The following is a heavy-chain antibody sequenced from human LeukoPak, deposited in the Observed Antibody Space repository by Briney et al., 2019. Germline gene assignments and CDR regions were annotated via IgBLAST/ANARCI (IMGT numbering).Heavy chain of an antibody. V-gene: IGHV4-39*07. J-gene: IGHJ5*02. CDR1: GGSISSTSHY. CDR2: IYNSGNT. CDR3: ARDPRYCSSISCYPTWFDP. Sequence: SETLSLTCTVPGGSISSTSHYWGWIRQPPGKGLECIGSIYNSGNTYYNPSLKSRVTISADTSKNQFSLKVNSVPAAGTAVYYCARDPRYCSSISCYPTWFDPWGQGTLVTVSS. D-gene: IGHD2-2*01.